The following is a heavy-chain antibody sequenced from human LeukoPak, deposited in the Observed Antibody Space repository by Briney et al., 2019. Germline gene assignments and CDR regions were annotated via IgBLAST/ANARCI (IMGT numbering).Heavy chain of an antibody. V-gene: IGHV3-73*01. CDR2: IRSKANSYAT. J-gene: IGHJ3*02. Sequence: GGSLKLSCAASGFTLSGSAMHWVRQASGKGLEWVGRIRSKANSYATAYAASVKGRFTISRDDSKNTAYLQMNSLKTEDTAVYYCTRLALSSVLDAFDIWGQGTMVTVSS. D-gene: IGHD2-8*01. CDR1: GFTLSGSA. CDR3: TRLALSSVLDAFDI.